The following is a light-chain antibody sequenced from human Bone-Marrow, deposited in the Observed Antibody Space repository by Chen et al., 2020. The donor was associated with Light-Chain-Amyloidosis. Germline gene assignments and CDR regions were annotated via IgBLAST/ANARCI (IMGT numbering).Light chain of an antibody. Sequence: SYVLTQPSSVSVAPGQTATIACGGNNIGSTSVHWYQQTPGQAPLLVVYDDSYRPSGIPERLSGCNSGNTATLTISRVEAGDEADYYCQVWDRSSDRPVFGGGTKLNV. J-gene: IGLJ3*02. V-gene: IGLV3-21*02. CDR2: DDS. CDR3: QVWDRSSDRPV. CDR1: NIGSTS.